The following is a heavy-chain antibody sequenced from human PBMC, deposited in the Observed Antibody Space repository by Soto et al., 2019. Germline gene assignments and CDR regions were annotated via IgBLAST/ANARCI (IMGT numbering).Heavy chain of an antibody. CDR1: GYNFATYW. J-gene: IGHJ6*02. CDR2: IYPGDSAT. CDR3: ARQAGGLDV. Sequence: PGESLKISCKASGYNFATYWIAWVRQMPGEGLEWMGIIYPGDSATNYSPSFQGQVTFSADKSISTAYLQWSSLKASDTAIYFCARQAGGLDVWGQGTTVTVSS. V-gene: IGHV5-51*01. D-gene: IGHD2-15*01.